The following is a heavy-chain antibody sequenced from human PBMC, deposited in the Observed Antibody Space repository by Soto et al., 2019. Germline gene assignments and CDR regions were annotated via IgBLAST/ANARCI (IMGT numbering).Heavy chain of an antibody. CDR1: GFTFSSYS. J-gene: IGHJ4*02. V-gene: IGHV3-48*02. Sequence: PGGSLRLSCAASGFTFSSYSMNWVRQAPGKGLEWVSYISSSSSTIYYADSVKGRFTTSRDDAKNSLYLPMNSLRDEDTAVYYWGRLLQFYGWGSSPPAYGGQGTVVTLS. CDR2: ISSSSSTI. CDR3: GRLLQFYGWGSSPPAY. D-gene: IGHD3-10*01.